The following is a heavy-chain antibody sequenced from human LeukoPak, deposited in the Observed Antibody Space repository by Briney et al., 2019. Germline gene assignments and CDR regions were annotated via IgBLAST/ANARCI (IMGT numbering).Heavy chain of an antibody. V-gene: IGHV3-21*01. CDR1: GFTFSSYS. J-gene: IGHJ4*02. CDR3: AREGAIAAAGTLDY. D-gene: IGHD6-13*01. Sequence: GGSLRLSCAASGFTFSSYSMNWVRQAPGKGLEWVSSISSSSSYIYYADSVKGRFTISRDNAKNSLYLQMNSLRAEDTAVYYCAREGAIAAAGTLDYWGQGTLVTVSS. CDR2: ISSSSSYI.